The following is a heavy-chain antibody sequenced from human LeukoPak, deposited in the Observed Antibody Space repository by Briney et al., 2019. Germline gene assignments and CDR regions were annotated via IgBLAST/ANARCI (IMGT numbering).Heavy chain of an antibody. J-gene: IGHJ4*02. CDR2: ISGSGGST. D-gene: IGHD4-17*01. CDR1: GFTFSSYA. V-gene: IGHV3-23*01. Sequence: GGFLRLSCAASGFTFSSYAMSWVRQAPGKGLEWVSAISGSGGSTYYADSVKGRFTISRDNSKNTLYLQMNSLRAEDTAVYYCAKDPFPTYGDYGWAAYYFDYWGQGTLVTVSS. CDR3: AKDPFPTYGDYGWAAYYFDY.